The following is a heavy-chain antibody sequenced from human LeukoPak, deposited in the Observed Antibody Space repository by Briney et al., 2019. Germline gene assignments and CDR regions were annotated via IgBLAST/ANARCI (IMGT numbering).Heavy chain of an antibody. Sequence: PGGSLRLSCAVSRFTFSNYWMSWVRQAPGKGLEWVANIKQDGSEKYYVDSVKGRFTISRDNAKNSLYLQMNSLRAEDTAVYYCARDKVSTGRIAVAGTGEFDYWGQGTLVTVSS. J-gene: IGHJ4*02. CDR1: RFTFSNYW. CDR3: ARDKVSTGRIAVAGTGEFDY. V-gene: IGHV3-7*01. D-gene: IGHD6-19*01. CDR2: IKQDGSEK.